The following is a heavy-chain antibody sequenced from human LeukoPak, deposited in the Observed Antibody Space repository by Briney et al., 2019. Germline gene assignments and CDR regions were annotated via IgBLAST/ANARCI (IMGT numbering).Heavy chain of an antibody. V-gene: IGHV3-9*01. CDR3: AKDRVSSSCYFFDF. J-gene: IGHJ4*02. D-gene: IGHD6-13*01. CDR2: FSWISGSI. CDR1: GFTFADYA. Sequence: GRSLRLSCAASGFTFADYAMHWVRQAPGKGLEWVSGFSWISGSIGYADSVKGRFTISRDNAKNSLYLQLSSLRAEDTAVYYCAKDRVSSSCYFFDFWGQGHLVTVSS.